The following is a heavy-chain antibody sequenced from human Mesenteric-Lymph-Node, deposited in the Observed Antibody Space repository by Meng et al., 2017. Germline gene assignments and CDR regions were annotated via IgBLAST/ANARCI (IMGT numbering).Heavy chain of an antibody. D-gene: IGHD3-10*01. CDR2: ISSSSSYI. Sequence: GESLKISCAASGFTFSSYSMNWVRQAPGKGLEWVSSISSSSSYIYYADSVKGRFTISRDNAKNSLYLQMNSLRAEDTAVYYCARGYYYGSGSYYKGDGEGYYYGMDVWGQGTTVTVSS. V-gene: IGHV3-21*01. J-gene: IGHJ6*02. CDR1: GFTFSSYS. CDR3: ARGYYYGSGSYYKGDGEGYYYGMDV.